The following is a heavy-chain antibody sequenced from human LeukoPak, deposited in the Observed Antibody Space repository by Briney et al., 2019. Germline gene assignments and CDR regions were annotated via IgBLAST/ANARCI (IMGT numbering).Heavy chain of an antibody. CDR1: GGSISSYY. J-gene: IGHJ5*02. CDR3: ARSQYSTPFDP. Sequence: SETLSLTCTVSGGSISSYYWSWIRQPPGKGLEWIGYIYYSGSTNNNPSLKSRVTISVDTSKNQFSLKLSSVTAADTAVYYCARSQYSTPFDPWGQGTLVTVSS. CDR2: IYYSGST. V-gene: IGHV4-59*01. D-gene: IGHD6-6*01.